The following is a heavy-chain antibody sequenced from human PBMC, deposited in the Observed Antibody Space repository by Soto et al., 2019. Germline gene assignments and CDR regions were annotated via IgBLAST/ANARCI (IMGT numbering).Heavy chain of an antibody. CDR2: MNPNSGNT. D-gene: IGHD6-6*01. V-gene: IGHV1-8*01. CDR1: GYTFTSYD. CDR3: ATSRANIAARPVPVDY. Sequence: ASVKVSCKASGYTFTSYDINWVRQATGQGLEWMGWMNPNSGNTGYAQKFQGRVTMTRNTSISTAYMELSSLRSEDTAVYYCATSRANIAARPVPVDYWGQGTLVTVSS. J-gene: IGHJ4*02.